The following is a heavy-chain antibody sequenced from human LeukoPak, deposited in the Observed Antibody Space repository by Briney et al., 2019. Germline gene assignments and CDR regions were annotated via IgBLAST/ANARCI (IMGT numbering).Heavy chain of an antibody. J-gene: IGHJ4*02. V-gene: IGHV4-59*05. CDR2: IYYSGST. CDR1: GGSITNYY. D-gene: IGHD3-22*01. CDR3: ARRRYYDSSGCFDY. Sequence: SETLSLTCTVSGGSITNYYWSWIRQPPGKGLEWIGSIYYSGSTYYNPSLKSRVTISVDTSKNQFSLKLSSVTAADTAVYYCARRRYYDSSGCFDYWGRGTLVTVSS.